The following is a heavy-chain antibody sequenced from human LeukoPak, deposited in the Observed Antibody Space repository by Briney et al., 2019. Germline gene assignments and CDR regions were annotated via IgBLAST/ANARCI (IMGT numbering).Heavy chain of an antibody. CDR3: ARERTLSTVTTFRRGSSHLYYFDY. CDR1: GGSISSYY. CDR2: IYYSGST. D-gene: IGHD4-17*01. J-gene: IGHJ4*02. V-gene: IGHV4-59*01. Sequence: PSETLSLTCTVSGGSISSYYWSWIRQPPGKGLEWIGYIYYSGSTNYNPSLKSRVTISVDTSKNQFSLKLSSVTAADTAVYYCARERTLSTVTTFRRGSSHLYYFDYWGQGTLVTVSS.